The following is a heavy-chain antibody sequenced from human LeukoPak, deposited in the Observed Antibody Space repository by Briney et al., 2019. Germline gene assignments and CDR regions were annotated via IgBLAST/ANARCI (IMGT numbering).Heavy chain of an antibody. J-gene: IGHJ4*02. CDR1: GFTFSIYA. CDR3: ANTGYSSGWYPGY. V-gene: IGHV3-23*01. Sequence: GGSLRLSCAASGFTFSIYAMSWVRQAPGKGLEWVSAISGSGGSTYYADSVKGRFTISRDNTKNTLYLQMNSLRAEDTAVYYCANTGYSSGWYPGYWGQGTLVTVSS. CDR2: ISGSGGST. D-gene: IGHD6-19*01.